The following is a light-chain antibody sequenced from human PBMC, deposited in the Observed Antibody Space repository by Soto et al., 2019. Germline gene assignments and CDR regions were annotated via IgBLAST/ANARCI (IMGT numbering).Light chain of an antibody. Sequence: EIVLTQSPGTLSLSLGERATLSCRASQSVSSNYLAWYQQKPGQAPRLLIYETSSRATGIPDRFSGSGSGTDFTLSISRLEPEDFAVYYCQQYGNGNSPRYSFGQGTRLEMK. V-gene: IGKV3-20*01. J-gene: IGKJ2*03. CDR3: QQYGNGNSPRYS. CDR1: QSVSSNY. CDR2: ETS.